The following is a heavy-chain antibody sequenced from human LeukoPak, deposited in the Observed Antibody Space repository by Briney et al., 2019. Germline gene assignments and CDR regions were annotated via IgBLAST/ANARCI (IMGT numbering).Heavy chain of an antibody. CDR1: GGSISSNNW. CDR2: IYHSGSP. CDR3: ARVNINNWHSCDY. D-gene: IGHD1-1*01. Sequence: SGTLSLTCAVSGGSISSNNWWGWVRQPPGKGLEWIGEIYHSGSPNYNPSLKSRVTISVDKSRNHFSLNLSSVTAADTAVYYCARVNINNWHSCDYWGQRTLVTVSS. V-gene: IGHV4-4*02. J-gene: IGHJ4*02.